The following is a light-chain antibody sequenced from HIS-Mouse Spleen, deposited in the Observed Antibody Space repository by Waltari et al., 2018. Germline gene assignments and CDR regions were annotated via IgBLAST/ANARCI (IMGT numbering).Light chain of an antibody. J-gene: IGLJ2*01. CDR3: YSTDSSGNHRV. CDR1: PWPKKK. V-gene: IGLV3-10*01. Sequence: SYDLHQQPSGSFSPGQTARITPSGEPWPKKKCNGSRQKSGQAPVLVIYEDSKRPTGIPERFSGSSSGTMATLTISGAQVEDEADYYCYSTDSSGNHRVFGGGTKLTVL. CDR2: EDS.